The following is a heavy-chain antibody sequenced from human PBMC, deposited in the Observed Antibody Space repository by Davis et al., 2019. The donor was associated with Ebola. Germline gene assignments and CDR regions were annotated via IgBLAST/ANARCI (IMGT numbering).Heavy chain of an antibody. Sequence: GESLKTPRKGSGYSFTSYWIARVRQMPGKGLECMGIIYPGDSETRYSPSFQGQVTISADKSITTAYLQWSSLRASDTAMYYCARLRSITRLTSFYYWGQGTLVTVSS. CDR2: IYPGDSET. CDR1: GYSFTSYW. J-gene: IGHJ4*02. V-gene: IGHV5-51*01. D-gene: IGHD3-10*01. CDR3: ARLRSITRLTSFYY.